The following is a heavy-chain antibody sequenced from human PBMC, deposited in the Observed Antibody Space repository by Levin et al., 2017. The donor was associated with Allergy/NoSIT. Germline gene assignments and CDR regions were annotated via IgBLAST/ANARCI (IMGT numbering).Heavy chain of an antibody. CDR1: GFTFSTYW. V-gene: IGHV3-74*01. Sequence: PGGSLRLSCAVSGFTFSTYWMHWVRQAPGKGLVWVSRINSGGSATDYADSVKGRFTISRDNARNTLYLQMNSLRDEDTAVYYCARAWDYWGQGTLVTVSS. CDR3: ARAWDY. CDR2: INSGGSAT. J-gene: IGHJ4*02.